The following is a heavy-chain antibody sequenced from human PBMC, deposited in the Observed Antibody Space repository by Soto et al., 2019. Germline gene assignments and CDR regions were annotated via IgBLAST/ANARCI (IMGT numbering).Heavy chain of an antibody. D-gene: IGHD6-13*01. CDR3: ARTAVAGKYYYGVDV. CDR1: GYSFTSYW. CDR2: IYPGDSDT. V-gene: IGHV5-51*01. J-gene: IGHJ6*02. Sequence: GESLKISCKGSGYSFTSYWIGWVRQMPGKGLEWMGIIYPGDSDTRYSPSFQGQVTISADKSISTAYLQWSSLKASDTAIYYCARTAVAGKYYYGVDVWGQGTTVTVS.